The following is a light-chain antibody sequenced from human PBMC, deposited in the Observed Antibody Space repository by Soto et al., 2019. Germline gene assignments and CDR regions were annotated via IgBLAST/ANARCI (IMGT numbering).Light chain of an antibody. CDR2: GAA. CDR3: QQYNGSPFT. V-gene: IGKV3-20*01. Sequence: EIVLTQSPGTLSLSPGERATLSCRANQSISHYLAWYQQKPGQSPRLLIYGAASRAIGIPDRFNGSGSETTLTLTISSLQPEDLALYYCQQYNGSPFTFGPGTKVEVK. CDR1: QSISHY. J-gene: IGKJ3*01.